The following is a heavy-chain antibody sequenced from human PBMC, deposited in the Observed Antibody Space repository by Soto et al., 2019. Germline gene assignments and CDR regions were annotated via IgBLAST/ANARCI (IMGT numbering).Heavy chain of an antibody. J-gene: IGHJ4*02. CDR2: ISGSGGST. CDR1: GFTFSSYA. Sequence: EVQLLESGGGLVQPGGSLRLSCAASGFTFSSYAMSWVRQAPGKGLEWVSAISGSGGSTYYADSVKGRFTISRDNSKNTLYLQMNSLRAEDTAVYYCAKDLDYYGSGSYYNDDYWGKVTLVTVAS. V-gene: IGHV3-23*01. D-gene: IGHD3-10*01. CDR3: AKDLDYYGSGSYYNDDY.